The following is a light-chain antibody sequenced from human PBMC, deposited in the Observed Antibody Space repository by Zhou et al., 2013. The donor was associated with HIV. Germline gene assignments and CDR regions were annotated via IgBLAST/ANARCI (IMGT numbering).Light chain of an antibody. Sequence: DIQMTQSPSSLSASVGDRVTITCRASQSISRYLNWYQQEPGKAPKLLIYAASSLQSGVPSRFSGSGSGTDFTLTISSLQPEDFATYYCQQSYSMVTFGPGTKWISN. CDR2: AAS. CDR3: QQSYSMVT. V-gene: IGKV1-39*01. J-gene: IGKJ3*01. CDR1: QSISRY.